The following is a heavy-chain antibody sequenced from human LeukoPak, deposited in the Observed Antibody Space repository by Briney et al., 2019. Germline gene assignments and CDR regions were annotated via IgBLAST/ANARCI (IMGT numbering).Heavy chain of an antibody. J-gene: IGHJ4*02. CDR2: IYHSGST. V-gene: IGHV4-30-2*01. Sequence: PSQTLSLTCAVSGGSISSGGYSWSWIRQPPGKGLEWIGYIYHSGSTYYNPSLKSRVTISVDRSKNQFSLKLSSVTAADTAVYYCARDALNSRDGYRPGDYWGQGTLVTVSS. CDR1: GGSISSGGYS. D-gene: IGHD5-24*01. CDR3: ARDALNSRDGYRPGDY.